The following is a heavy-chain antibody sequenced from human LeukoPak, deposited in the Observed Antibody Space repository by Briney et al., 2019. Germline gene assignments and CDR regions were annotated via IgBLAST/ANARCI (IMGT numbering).Heavy chain of an antibody. CDR3: ARDRGYSVDY. CDR2: IKSDGSST. D-gene: IGHD2-15*01. V-gene: IGHV3-74*01. Sequence: PGGSLRLSCAASGFTFSSYWMHWVRQALGKGLVWVSLIKSDGSSTSYADSVKGRFTISRDNAKNTVYLQMNSLRAEDTAVYYCARDRGYSVDYWGQGTLVTVSS. CDR1: GFTFSSYW. J-gene: IGHJ4*02.